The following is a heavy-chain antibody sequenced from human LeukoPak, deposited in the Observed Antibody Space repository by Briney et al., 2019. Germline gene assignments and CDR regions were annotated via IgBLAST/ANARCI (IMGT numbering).Heavy chain of an antibody. V-gene: IGHV4-34*01. Sequence: SETLSLTCAVYGGSFSGYYWSWIRQPPGKGLEWIGEINHSGSTNYNPSLKSRVTISVDTSKNQFSLKLSSVTAADTAVYYCARHRDSSGWYGNWFDPWGQGTLVTVSS. CDR3: ARHRDSSGWYGNWFDP. CDR2: INHSGST. J-gene: IGHJ5*02. CDR1: GGSFSGYY. D-gene: IGHD6-19*01.